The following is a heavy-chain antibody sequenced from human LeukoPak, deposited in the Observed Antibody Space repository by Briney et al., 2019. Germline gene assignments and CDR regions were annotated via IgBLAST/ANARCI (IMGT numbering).Heavy chain of an antibody. CDR1: GFTFTSYA. V-gene: IGHV3-23*01. D-gene: IGHD5-18*01. J-gene: IGHJ4*02. CDR2: ISGSGGST. Sequence: GGSLRLSCAASGFTFTSYAMSWVRQAPGKGLEWVSAISGSGGSTYYADSVKGRFTISRDNSKNTLYLQMNSLRAEDTAVYYCAKGEGIQLLFHHGGQGTLVTVSS. CDR3: AKGEGIQLLFHH.